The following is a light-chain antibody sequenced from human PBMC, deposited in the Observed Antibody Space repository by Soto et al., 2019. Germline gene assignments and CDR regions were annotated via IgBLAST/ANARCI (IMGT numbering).Light chain of an antibody. CDR2: GAS. V-gene: IGKV3-15*01. CDR1: QSVYSN. J-gene: IGKJ1*01. Sequence: EMVMTQSPANLSVSPGERATLSCRASQSVYSNLAWYQQKPGQAPRLLIYGASARATGIPDRFSGSGSGTEFTLTITSLQSEDFAVYYCQQYNNWPWTFGQGTKVEIK. CDR3: QQYNNWPWT.